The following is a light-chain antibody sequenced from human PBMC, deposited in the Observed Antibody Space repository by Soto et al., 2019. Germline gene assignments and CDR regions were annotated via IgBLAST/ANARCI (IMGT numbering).Light chain of an antibody. Sequence: AIQLSQSPSSLSASVGDRVTITCRASQGIGSYLAWYQQKPGEAPKLLISGASSLQSGVPSRFSGSGSGADFTLTISSLQPEDSATYYCLQDYSYPRTFGQGTKVDVK. V-gene: IGKV1-6*01. CDR1: QGIGSY. CDR3: LQDYSYPRT. CDR2: GAS. J-gene: IGKJ1*01.